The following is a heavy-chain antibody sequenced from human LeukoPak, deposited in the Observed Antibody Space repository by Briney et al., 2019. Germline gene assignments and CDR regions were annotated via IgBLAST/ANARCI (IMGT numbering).Heavy chain of an antibody. CDR3: AKVPTYYYYMDV. CDR2: ISGSGGST. V-gene: IGHV3-23*01. CDR1: GFTFSSYA. Sequence: PGGSLRLSCAASGFTFSSYAMSGVRQAPGKGLEWVSAISGSGGSTYYADSVKGRFTISRDNSKNTLYLQMNSLRAEDTAVYYCAKVPTYYYYMDVWGKGTTVTVSS. J-gene: IGHJ6*03.